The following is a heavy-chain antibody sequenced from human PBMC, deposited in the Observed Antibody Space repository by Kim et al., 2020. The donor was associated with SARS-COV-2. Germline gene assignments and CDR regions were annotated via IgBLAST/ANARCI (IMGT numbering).Heavy chain of an antibody. D-gene: IGHD6-13*01. CDR3: ANIAAAGNTDY. CDR2: T. Sequence: TYNADSVQGRFTISRDNSKNTLYLQMNSLRAEDTAVYHCANIAAAGNTDYWGQGTLVTVSS. J-gene: IGHJ4*02. V-gene: IGHV3-23*01.